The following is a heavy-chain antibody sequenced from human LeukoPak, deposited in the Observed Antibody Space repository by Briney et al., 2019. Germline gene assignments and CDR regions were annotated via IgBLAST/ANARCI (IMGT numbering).Heavy chain of an antibody. CDR1: GYTFTSYY. V-gene: IGHV1-46*01. D-gene: IGHD3-3*01. Sequence: ASVKVSCKASGYTFTSYYMHWVRQAPGQGLEWMGIINPSGGSTSYAQKFQGRVTMTRDTSTSTVYMELSSLRAEDTAVYYCAKEPSPYYDFWSGYYTDYFDYWGQGTLVTVSS. J-gene: IGHJ4*02. CDR2: INPSGGST. CDR3: AKEPSPYYDFWSGYYTDYFDY.